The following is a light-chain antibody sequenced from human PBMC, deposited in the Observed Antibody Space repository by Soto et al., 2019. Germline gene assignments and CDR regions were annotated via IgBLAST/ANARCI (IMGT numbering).Light chain of an antibody. CDR2: AAS. J-gene: IGKJ2*01. CDR3: QQSHSAPYT. V-gene: IGKV1-39*01. CDR1: QSVDAY. Sequence: IPMTQSPSSLSASEGDRVTITCRASQSVDAYLHWFQQKPGKPPKLLIYAASTLQSGVPSRFSGSGSETDFTLTISSLQPEDFATYYCQQSHSAPYTFGQGTKVEIK.